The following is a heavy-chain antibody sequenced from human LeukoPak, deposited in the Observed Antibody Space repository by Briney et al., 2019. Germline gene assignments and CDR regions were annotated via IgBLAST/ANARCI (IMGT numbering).Heavy chain of an antibody. Sequence: SESLSLTCTVSGGSISSYYWSWIRPPPGKGLEWIGYIYYSGSTNYNPSLKSRVTISVDTSKNQFSLKLSSVTAADTAVYYCARGDYYYYYGMDVWGQGTTVTVS. J-gene: IGHJ6*02. CDR3: ARGDYYYYYGMDV. CDR2: IYYSGST. CDR1: GGSISSYY. V-gene: IGHV4-59*01.